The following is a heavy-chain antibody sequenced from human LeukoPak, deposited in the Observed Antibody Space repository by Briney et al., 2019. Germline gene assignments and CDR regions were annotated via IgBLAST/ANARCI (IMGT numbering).Heavy chain of an antibody. CDR2: ISDDGRRK. V-gene: IGHV3-30*18. J-gene: IGHJ4*02. D-gene: IGHD4-17*01. CDR3: AKRPSDCGDYVSYFDY. Sequence: PGGSLRLSCAASGFSFISYGMHWVRQAPGKGLEWVGVISDDGRRKDYADSVKGRFTISGDNSKDTLYLQMNSLRAEDTAVYYCAKRPSDCGDYVSYFDYWGQGTLVTVSS. CDR1: GFSFISYG.